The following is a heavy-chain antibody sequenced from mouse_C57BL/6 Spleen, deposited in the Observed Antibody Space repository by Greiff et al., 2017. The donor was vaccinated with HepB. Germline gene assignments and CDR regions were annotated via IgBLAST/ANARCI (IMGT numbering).Heavy chain of an antibody. Sequence: QVQLQQPGAELVKPGASVKMSCKASGYTFTSYWITWVKQRPGQGLEWIGDIYPGSGSTNYNEKFKSKATLTVDTSSSTAYMQLSSLTSEDSAVYYCAREDGYYYEGFAYWGQGTLVTVSA. CDR1: GYTFTSYW. D-gene: IGHD2-3*01. CDR3: AREDGYYYEGFAY. J-gene: IGHJ3*01. V-gene: IGHV1-55*01. CDR2: IYPGSGST.